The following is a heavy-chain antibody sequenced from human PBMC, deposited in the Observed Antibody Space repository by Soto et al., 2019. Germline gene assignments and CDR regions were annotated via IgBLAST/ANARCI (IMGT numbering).Heavy chain of an antibody. J-gene: IGHJ6*02. CDR2: INHSGST. CDR3: ARDAITMVRGVIIYYGMDV. D-gene: IGHD3-10*01. Sequence: SSETLSLTCAVYGGSFSGYYWSWIRQPPGKGLEWIGEINHSGSTNYNPSLKSRVTISVDTSKNQFSLKLSSVTAADTAVYYCARDAITMVRGVIIYYGMDVWGQGTTVTVSS. V-gene: IGHV4-34*01. CDR1: GGSFSGYY.